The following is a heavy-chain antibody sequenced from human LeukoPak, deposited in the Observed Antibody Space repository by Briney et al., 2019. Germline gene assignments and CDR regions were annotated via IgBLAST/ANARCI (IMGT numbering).Heavy chain of an antibody. V-gene: IGHV3-23*01. J-gene: IGHJ4*02. Sequence: GGSLRLSCAASGFTFSSYAMSWVRQAPGKGLEWVSVISGSGTNTYYADSVKGRFTISRDNSKSTLYLQMNSLRAEDTALYYCVKHSAPVLAAARFDYWGQGSLVTVSS. CDR1: GFTFSSYA. CDR3: VKHSAPVLAAARFDY. CDR2: ISGSGTNT. D-gene: IGHD2-2*01.